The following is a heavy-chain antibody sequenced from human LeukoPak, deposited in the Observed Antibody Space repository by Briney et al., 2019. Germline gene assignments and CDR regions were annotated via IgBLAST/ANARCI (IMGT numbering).Heavy chain of an antibody. CDR3: ARARSYRHQLNALSYWFDP. J-gene: IGHJ5*02. CDR1: GYTFTDYD. CDR2: MNPNSGNT. D-gene: IGHD5-24*01. Sequence: ASVKVSCKASGYTFTDYDINWVRQATGQGLEWMGWMNPNSGNTGHALKFQGRVTMTRNTSINTAYMELNSLRSEDTAVYYCARARSYRHQLNALSYWFDPWGQGTLVTVSS. V-gene: IGHV1-8*02.